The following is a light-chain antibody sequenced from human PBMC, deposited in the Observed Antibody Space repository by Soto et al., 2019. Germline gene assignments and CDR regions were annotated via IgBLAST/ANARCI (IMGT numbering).Light chain of an antibody. J-gene: IGLJ1*01. Sequence: QSALTQPASVSGSLAQSITISCTGTTSDLAGYNYISWYQQLPGKAPKLMIYQVTIRPSGISNRFSGSKYGNTASLTISGLQAEDEADYYCTSFSSSTSLYVFGTGTKVTVL. CDR1: TSDLAGYNY. V-gene: IGLV2-14*01. CDR3: TSFSSSTSLYV. CDR2: QVT.